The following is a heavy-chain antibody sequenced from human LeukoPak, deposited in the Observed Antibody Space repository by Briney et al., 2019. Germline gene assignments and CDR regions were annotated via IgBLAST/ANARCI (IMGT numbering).Heavy chain of an antibody. CDR1: GLTLSSYG. CDR2: ISDSGGNT. D-gene: IGHD4-17*01. CDR3: AKGGYGDGRFDP. J-gene: IGHJ5*02. V-gene: IGHV3-23*01. Sequence: GGSLRLSCAASGLTLSSYGMSWVRQAPGKGLEWVSDISDSGGNTYYADSVKGRFSISRDNSKNMLYLQMNSLRSEDTAVYYCAKGGYGDGRFDPWGQGTLVTVSS.